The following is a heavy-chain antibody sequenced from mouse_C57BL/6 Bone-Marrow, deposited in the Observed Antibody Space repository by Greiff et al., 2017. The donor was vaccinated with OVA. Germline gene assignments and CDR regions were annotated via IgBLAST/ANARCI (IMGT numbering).Heavy chain of an antibody. D-gene: IGHD1-1*01. J-gene: IGHJ1*03. CDR2: INPSSGYT. CDR1: GYTFTSYT. V-gene: IGHV1-4*01. CDR3: ARGYYGKDWYFDV. Sequence: VQLQQSGAELARPGASVKMSCKASGYTFTSYTMHWVKQRPGQGLEWIGYINPSSGYTKYNQKFKDKATLTADKSSSTASMQLSSLTSEDSAVYYGARGYYGKDWYFDVWGTGTTVTVSS.